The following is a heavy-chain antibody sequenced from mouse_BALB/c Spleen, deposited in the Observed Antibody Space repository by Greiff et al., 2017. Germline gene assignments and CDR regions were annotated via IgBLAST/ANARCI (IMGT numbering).Heavy chain of an antibody. D-gene: IGHD1-2*01. V-gene: IGHV1-54*01. CDR1: GYAFTNYL. J-gene: IGHJ3*01. CDR3: ARLRPAAY. Sequence: QVQLQQSGAELVRPGTSVKVSCKASGYAFTNYLIEWVKQRPGQGLEWIGVINPGSGGTNYNEKFKGKATLTADKSSSTAYMQLSSLTSDDSAVYFCARLRPAAYWGQGTLVTVSA. CDR2: INPGSGGT.